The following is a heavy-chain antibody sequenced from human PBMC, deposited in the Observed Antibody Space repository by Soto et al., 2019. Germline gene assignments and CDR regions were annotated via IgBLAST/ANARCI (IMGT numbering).Heavy chain of an antibody. CDR3: ASLNYDFWSGYSHYAEYFQH. V-gene: IGHV4-59*01. Sequence: SETLSLTCTVSGGSITSYYWSWIRQPPGKGLDWIGYIYYSGSTNYNPSLKSRVTISVDTSKNQFSLKLSSVTAADTAVYYCASLNYDFWSGYSHYAEYFQHWGQGTLVTVSS. D-gene: IGHD3-3*01. CDR2: IYYSGST. CDR1: GGSITSYY. J-gene: IGHJ1*01.